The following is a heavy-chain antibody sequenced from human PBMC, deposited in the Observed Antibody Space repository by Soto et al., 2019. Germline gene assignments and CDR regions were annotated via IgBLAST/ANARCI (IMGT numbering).Heavy chain of an antibody. CDR1: GGSFSGYY. D-gene: IGHD6-13*01. CDR2: INHSGST. V-gene: IGHV4-34*01. CDR3: ASPPWDSRSGY. Sequence: SETLSLTCAVYGGSFSGYYWSWIRQPPGKGLEWIGEINHSGSTNYNPSLKSRVTISVDTSKNQFSLILSSVTAADTAVYYCASPPWDSRSGYWGQGTLVTVSS. J-gene: IGHJ4*02.